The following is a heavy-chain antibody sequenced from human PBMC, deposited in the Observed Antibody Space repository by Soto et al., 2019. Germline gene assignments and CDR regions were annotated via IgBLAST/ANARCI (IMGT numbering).Heavy chain of an antibody. CDR1: GFTVSRNY. J-gene: IGHJ6*02. V-gene: IGHV3-53*02. D-gene: IGHD3-10*01. CDR3: ARGGSGRRSYHYYAMDV. Sequence: EVQLVETGGGLIQPGGSLRLSCAASGFTVSRNYMSWVRQAPGKGLEWVSVFYSDGNTYYADSVKGRFTISRDSSKNTLSLQMISLRAEDTAVYYCARGGSGRRSYHYYAMDVWGQGPTVTVSS. CDR2: FYSDGNT.